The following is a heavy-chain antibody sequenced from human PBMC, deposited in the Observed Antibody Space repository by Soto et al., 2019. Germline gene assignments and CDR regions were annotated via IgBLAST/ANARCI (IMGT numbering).Heavy chain of an antibody. CDR3: AKGYCSSTSCYYPFDP. CDR1: GFTFSSYG. J-gene: IGHJ5*02. D-gene: IGHD2-2*01. Sequence: GGSLRLSCAASGFTFSSYGMHWVRQAPGKGLEWVAVISYDGSNKYYADSVKGRFTISRDNSKNTLYLQMNSLRAEDTAVYYCAKGYCSSTSCYYPFDPWGQGTLVTVSS. CDR2: ISYDGSNK. V-gene: IGHV3-30*18.